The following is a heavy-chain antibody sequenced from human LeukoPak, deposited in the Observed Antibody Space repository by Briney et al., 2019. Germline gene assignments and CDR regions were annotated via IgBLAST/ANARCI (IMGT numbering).Heavy chain of an antibody. J-gene: IGHJ4*02. V-gene: IGHV3-33*01. CDR3: ARDKDWYLDY. D-gene: IGHD3/OR15-3a*01. Sequence: GGSLRLSCAASGFTFRTSGMHWVRQAPGKGLEWVAIDGTNTYYTDSVKGRFTISRDNSKNTLYLQMNSLSGKDTAVYYCARDKDWYLDYWGQGTLVTVSS. CDR1: GFTFRTSG. CDR2: DGTNT.